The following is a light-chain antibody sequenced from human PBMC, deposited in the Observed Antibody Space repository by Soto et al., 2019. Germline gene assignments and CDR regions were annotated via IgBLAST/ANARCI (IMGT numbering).Light chain of an antibody. V-gene: IGLV1-47*01. Sequence: QSVLTQPPSASGTPGQRVIISCSGSSSNIGSNHVFWYQQLPGTAPKLLIYKNNQRPSGVPDRFSGSKSGTSASLAISGLRSEDEADYYCAAWDDTLSGPHYVFGTGTKVTVL. CDR1: SSNIGSNH. J-gene: IGLJ1*01. CDR2: KNN. CDR3: AAWDDTLSGPHYV.